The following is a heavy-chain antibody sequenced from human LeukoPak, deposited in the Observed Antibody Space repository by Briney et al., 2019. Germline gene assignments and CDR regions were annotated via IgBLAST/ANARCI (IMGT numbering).Heavy chain of an antibody. CDR1: GYTFTSYY. CDR3: ARVLSSGYSSSWYVLSGMDV. D-gene: IGHD6-13*01. Sequence: ASVKVSCKASGYTFTSYYMHWARQAPGQGLEWMGWINPNSGGTNYAQKFQGRVTMTRDTSISTAYMELSRLRSDDTAVYYCARVLSSGYSSSWYVLSGMDVWGQGTTVTVSS. J-gene: IGHJ6*02. V-gene: IGHV1-2*02. CDR2: INPNSGGT.